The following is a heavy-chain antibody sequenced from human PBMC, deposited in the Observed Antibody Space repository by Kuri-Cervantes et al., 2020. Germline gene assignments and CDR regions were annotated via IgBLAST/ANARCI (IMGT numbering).Heavy chain of an antibody. Sequence: GGSLRLSCAASGFTFSSYGMHWVRQAPGKGLEWVAVIWYDGSNKYYADSVKGRFTISRDNSKNTLYLQMNSLRAEDTAVYYCARDSGSGSYSANYGMDVWGQGTTVIVSS. V-gene: IGHV3-33*01. CDR2: IWYDGSNK. CDR1: GFTFSSYG. CDR3: ARDSGSGSYSANYGMDV. D-gene: IGHD3-10*01. J-gene: IGHJ6*02.